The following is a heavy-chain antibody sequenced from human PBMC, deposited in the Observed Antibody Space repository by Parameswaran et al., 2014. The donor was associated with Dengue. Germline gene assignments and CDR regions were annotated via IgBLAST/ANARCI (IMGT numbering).Heavy chain of an antibody. CDR2: IWYDGSNK. J-gene: IGHJ6*02. CDR3: ARETLGRVAVVPAAIRGETETHGMDV. V-gene: IGHV3-33*01. D-gene: IGHD2-2*02. Sequence: VRQAPGKGLEWVAVIWYDGSNKYYADSVKGRFTISRDNSKNTLYLQMNSLRAEDTAVYYCARETLGRVAVVPAAIRGETETHGMDVWGQGTTVTVSS.